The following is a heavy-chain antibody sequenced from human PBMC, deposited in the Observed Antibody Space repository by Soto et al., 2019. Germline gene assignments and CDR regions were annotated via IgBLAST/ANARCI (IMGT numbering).Heavy chain of an antibody. CDR2: IYYSGST. Sequence: QVQLQESGPGLVKPSQTLSLTCTVSGGSISSGGYYWSWIRQHPGKGLEWIGYIYYSGSTYYNPSLKSRVTTSVDTSKNQFSLKLSSVTAADTAVYYCARAQFHDFWSGYSSSSYYYMDVWGKGTTVTVSS. CDR1: GGSISSGGYY. J-gene: IGHJ6*03. D-gene: IGHD3-3*01. CDR3: ARAQFHDFWSGYSSSSYYYMDV. V-gene: IGHV4-31*03.